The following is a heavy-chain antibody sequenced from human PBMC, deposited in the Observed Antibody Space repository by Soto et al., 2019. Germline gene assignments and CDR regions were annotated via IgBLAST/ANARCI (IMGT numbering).Heavy chain of an antibody. V-gene: IGHV3-11*06. CDR3: ARDVLLKPSGSYYVLNYYYGMDV. J-gene: IGHJ6*02. CDR2: ISSSSSYT. D-gene: IGHD1-26*01. Sequence: PGGSLTVSCAASGFSFSDYYMSWIRQAPGKGLEWVSYISSSSSYTNYADSVKGRFTISRDNAKNSLYLQMNSLRAEDTAVYYCARDVLLKPSGSYYVLNYYYGMDVWGQGTTVTVSS. CDR1: GFSFSDYY.